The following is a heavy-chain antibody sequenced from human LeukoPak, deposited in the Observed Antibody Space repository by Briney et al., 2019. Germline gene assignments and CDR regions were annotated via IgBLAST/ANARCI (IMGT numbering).Heavy chain of an antibody. J-gene: IGHJ4*02. CDR3: AHKGRGSGSYTM. CDR1: GFSLSTTGVA. Sequence: SGPTLVKPTQTLTLTCTFSGFSLSTTGVAVAWIRQPPGKALEWLAVTYWNNDKSYSPSLKNRLTITQDTSKNQVILIMANMDPVDTGTYYCAHKGRGSGSYTMWGQGTLVTVSS. V-gene: IGHV2-5*01. D-gene: IGHD3-10*01. CDR2: TYWNNDK.